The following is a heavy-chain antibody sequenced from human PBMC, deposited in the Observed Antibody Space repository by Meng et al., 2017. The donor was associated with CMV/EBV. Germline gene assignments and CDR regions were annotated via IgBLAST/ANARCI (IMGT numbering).Heavy chain of an antibody. CDR3: ARSFDRNYYYYGIDV. CDR2: IYYSGST. CDR1: GGSISSSSYY. J-gene: IGHJ6*02. Sequence: SETLSLTCTVSGGSISSSSYYWGWIRQPPGKGLEWIGNIYYSGSTYYNPSLKSRVIMSVDTSKNQFSLKLFSVTAADTAVYYCARSFDRNYYYYGIDVWGQGTTVTVSS. D-gene: IGHD1-26*01. V-gene: IGHV4-39*07.